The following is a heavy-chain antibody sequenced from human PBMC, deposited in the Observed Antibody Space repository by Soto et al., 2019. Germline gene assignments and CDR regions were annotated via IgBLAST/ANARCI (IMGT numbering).Heavy chain of an antibody. J-gene: IGHJ5*02. D-gene: IGHD6-19*01. CDR2: ISSSGSTI. CDR3: AKVRRYSSGWYLGDQ. V-gene: IGHV3-11*01. Sequence: GGSLRLSCAASGFTFSDYYMSWIRQAPGKGLEWVSYISSSGSTIYYADSVKGRFTISRDNSKNTLYLEMNSLRAEDTAIYYCAKVRRYSSGWYLGDQWGQGTLVTVSS. CDR1: GFTFSDYY.